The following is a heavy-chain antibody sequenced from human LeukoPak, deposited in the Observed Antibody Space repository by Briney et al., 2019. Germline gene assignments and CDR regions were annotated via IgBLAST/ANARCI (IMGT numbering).Heavy chain of an antibody. D-gene: IGHD6-13*01. Sequence: SETLSLTCTVSGGSISSYYWSWIRQPPGKGLEWIGYIYYSGSTNYNPSLKSRVTISVDTSKNQFSLKLSSETAADTAVYYCARRAGYSSPRGYYYGMDVWGQGTTVTVSS. CDR3: ARRAGYSSPRGYYYGMDV. V-gene: IGHV4-59*08. J-gene: IGHJ6*02. CDR1: GGSISSYY. CDR2: IYYSGST.